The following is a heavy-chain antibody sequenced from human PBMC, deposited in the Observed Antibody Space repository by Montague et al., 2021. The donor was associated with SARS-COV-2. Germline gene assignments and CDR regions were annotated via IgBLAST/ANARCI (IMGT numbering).Heavy chain of an antibody. V-gene: IGHV2-70*11. J-gene: IGHJ6*02. D-gene: IGHD1-26*01. CDR3: ARSGQPTGNYAPLGYYGLDV. Sequence: PALVKPTQTLTLTCTFSGFSLTTSAMCVSWIRQPPGKAPEWLARIDWDDDKHYNASLKTRLTISRDTSKNHVVLAMTNMDPVDTGTYYCARSGQPTGNYAPLGYYGLDVWGRGTTVIVSS. CDR1: GFSLTTSAMC. CDR2: IDWDDDK.